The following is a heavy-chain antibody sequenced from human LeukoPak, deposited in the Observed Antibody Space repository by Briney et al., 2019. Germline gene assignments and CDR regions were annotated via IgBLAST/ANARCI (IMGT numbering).Heavy chain of an antibody. CDR2: IYYSGST. V-gene: IGHV4-59*12. CDR1: GGSISSYY. D-gene: IGHD1-26*01. Sequence: SETLSLTCTVSGGSISSYYWSWIRQPPGKGLEWIGYIYYSGSTNYNPSLKSRVTISVDTSKNQFSLQLNSVTPEDTAVYYCARIRGGNIHFDYWGQGTLVTVSS. J-gene: IGHJ4*02. CDR3: ARIRGGNIHFDY.